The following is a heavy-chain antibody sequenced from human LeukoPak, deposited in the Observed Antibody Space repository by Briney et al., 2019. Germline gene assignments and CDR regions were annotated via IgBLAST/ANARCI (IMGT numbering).Heavy chain of an antibody. Sequence: GGSLRLSCAASGFTFSSYGMHWVRQAPGKGLEWVAFIRYDGSNKYYADSVKGRFTISRDNSKNTLYLQMNSLRAEDTAVYYCARRSGIAVAGAFDYWGQGTLVAVSS. CDR1: GFTFSSYG. CDR3: ARRSGIAVAGAFDY. J-gene: IGHJ4*02. CDR2: IRYDGSNK. D-gene: IGHD6-19*01. V-gene: IGHV3-30*02.